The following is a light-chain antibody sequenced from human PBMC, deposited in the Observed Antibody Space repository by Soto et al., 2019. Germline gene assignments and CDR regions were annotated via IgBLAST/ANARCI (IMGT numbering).Light chain of an antibody. CDR2: GAS. V-gene: IGKV3-20*01. CDR3: QQYGSSYT. J-gene: IGKJ2*01. CDR1: QSVSSSY. Sequence: EIVLTQSPGTLSLSPEERATLSCRASQSVSSSYLAWYQQKGGQAPRLLIYGASRRATGIPDRFSGSGSGTDFTLTISRLEPEDFAVYYCQQYGSSYTFGQGTKLEIK.